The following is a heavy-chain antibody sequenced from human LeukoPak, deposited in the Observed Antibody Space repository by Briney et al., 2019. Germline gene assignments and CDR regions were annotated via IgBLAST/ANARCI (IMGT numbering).Heavy chain of an antibody. V-gene: IGHV1-2*02. CDR3: ARDHLSGLLPRYYYYYYMDV. D-gene: IGHD2-15*01. CDR1: GYTFTGYY. CDR2: INPNSGGT. Sequence: GASVKVSCKASGYTFTGYYMHWVRQAPGQGLEWMGWINPNSGGTNYAQKFQGRVTMTRDTSTSTAYMELSRLRSDDTAVYYCARDHLSGLLPRYYYYYYMDVWGKGTTVTVSS. J-gene: IGHJ6*03.